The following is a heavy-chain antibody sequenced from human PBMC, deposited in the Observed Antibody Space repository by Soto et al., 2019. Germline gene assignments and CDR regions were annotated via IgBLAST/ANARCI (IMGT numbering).Heavy chain of an antibody. Sequence: PSETLSLTCAVYVGSFSGYYWSWIRQPPGKGLEWIGEINHSGSTNHNPSLKSRVTISVDTSKNQFSLKLSSVTAADTAVYYCARVDGDYSFYYYYGMDVWGQGTTVTVSS. CDR3: ARVDGDYSFYYYYGMDV. V-gene: IGHV4-34*01. CDR2: INHSGST. J-gene: IGHJ6*02. D-gene: IGHD4-17*01. CDR1: VGSFSGYY.